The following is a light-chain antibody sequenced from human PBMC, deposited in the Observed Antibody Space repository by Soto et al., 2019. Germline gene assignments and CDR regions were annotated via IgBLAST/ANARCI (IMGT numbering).Light chain of an antibody. J-gene: IGKJ1*01. Sequence: IEMEQGRPSVFASVTNGVINTWGESQSISNHLSWYQQKPGKAPKLLIFAACSLQRGVPSRFRGSRAGPHFTFAVSRLQPEVFATYFCELSYGRPQVFGQGTKVDIK. V-gene: IGKV1-39*01. CDR2: AAC. CDR3: ELSYGRPQV. CDR1: QSISNH.